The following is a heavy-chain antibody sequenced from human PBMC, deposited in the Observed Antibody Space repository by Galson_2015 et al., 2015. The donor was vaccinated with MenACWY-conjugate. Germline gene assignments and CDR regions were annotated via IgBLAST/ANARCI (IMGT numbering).Heavy chain of an antibody. J-gene: IGHJ4*02. CDR3: AKGGDSGYSDVYNY. Sequence: SLRLSCAASGFTFSTYVMSWVRQAPGKGLEWVSSISGCAATTYYADSVKGRLTISRDNFKNTLYLQINSLRAEDTAIYYCAKGGDSGYSDVYNYWGQGTLVGVSS. D-gene: IGHD5-18*01. CDR2: ISGCAATT. V-gene: IGHV3-23*01. CDR1: GFTFSTYV.